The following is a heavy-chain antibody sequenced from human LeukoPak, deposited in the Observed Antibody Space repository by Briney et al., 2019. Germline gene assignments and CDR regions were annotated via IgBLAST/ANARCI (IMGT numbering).Heavy chain of an antibody. CDR2: IYTSGST. Sequence: SETLSLTCTVSGSISSYYWSWIRQPPGKGLEWIGYIYTSGSTNYNPSLKSRVTVSVDTSKNQFSLDLSSVTAADTAVYYCARQKCTSTSCLTKNAFDIWGQGTMVTVSS. J-gene: IGHJ3*02. CDR3: ARQKCTSTSCLTKNAFDI. V-gene: IGHV4-4*09. D-gene: IGHD2-2*01. CDR1: GSISSYY.